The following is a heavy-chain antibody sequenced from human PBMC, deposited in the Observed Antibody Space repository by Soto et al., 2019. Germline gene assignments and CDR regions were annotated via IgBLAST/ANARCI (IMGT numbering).Heavy chain of an antibody. Sequence: SETLSVTCTVPCGSISSYYWSWIRQPPGKGLEWIGYIYYSGSTNYNPSLKSRVTISVDTSKNQFSLKLSSVTAADTAVYYCATGIAVAEFVYWGQGTLVTVSS. J-gene: IGHJ4*02. V-gene: IGHV4-59*08. CDR2: IYYSGST. D-gene: IGHD6-19*01. CDR1: CGSISSYY. CDR3: ATGIAVAEFVY.